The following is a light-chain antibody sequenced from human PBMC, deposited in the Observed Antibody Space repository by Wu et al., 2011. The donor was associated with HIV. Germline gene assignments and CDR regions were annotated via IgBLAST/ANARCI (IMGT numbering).Light chain of an antibody. Sequence: EIVLTQSPGTLSLSPGERATLSCRASQSIRSNYLAWYQQKPGQAPRLLIYGASSRATGIPDRFSGSGSGTDFTLTITRLEPEDFAVYYCQQYASSVIPYGNSPLTFGGGTKVEIK. CDR1: QSIRSNY. CDR2: GAS. CDR3: QQYASSVIPYGNSPLT. J-gene: IGKJ4*01. V-gene: IGKV3-20*01.